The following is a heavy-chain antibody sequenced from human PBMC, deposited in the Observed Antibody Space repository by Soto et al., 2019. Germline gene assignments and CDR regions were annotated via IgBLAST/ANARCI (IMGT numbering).Heavy chain of an antibody. V-gene: IGHV1-18*01. CDR2: NSDYNGNT. D-gene: IGHD6-13*01. CDR3: ARGWLIAAARCNWFDS. J-gene: IGHJ5*01. Sequence: ASVKVSCKSSGYTFTNYGISGVRQAPGQGRDGVGWNSDYNGNTHYAQKLQGRVTMTTDSSTSPDYLELRSLRSDDTAVYYCARGWLIAAARCNWFDSWGQGTLVTVSS. CDR1: GYTFTNYG.